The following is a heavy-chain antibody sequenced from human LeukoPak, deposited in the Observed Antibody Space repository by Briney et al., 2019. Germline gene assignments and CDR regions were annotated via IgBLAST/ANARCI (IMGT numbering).Heavy chain of an antibody. Sequence: ASVKVSCKASGYTFTTYYMHWVRQAPGQGLEWMGIINGSGGSTIYAQKFQGRVTMTRDTSTRTVYMELSSLRSEDTAVYYCARESSVTAMDIGSYWGQGTLVTVSS. CDR3: ARESSVTAMDIGSY. D-gene: IGHD2-2*03. J-gene: IGHJ4*02. CDR2: INGSGGST. CDR1: GYTFTTYY. V-gene: IGHV1-46*01.